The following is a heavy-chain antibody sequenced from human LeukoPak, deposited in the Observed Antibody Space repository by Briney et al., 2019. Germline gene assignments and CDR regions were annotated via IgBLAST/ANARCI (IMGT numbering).Heavy chain of an antibody. Sequence: GGSLRLSCAASGFTFSSFGMHWVRQAPGKGLEWVAVISYDGINEYHADSVKGRFTISRDNSMNTLYLQMNSLRAEDSAVYYCARDPCGGDCPLDYWGQGALVTVSS. CDR1: GFTFSSFG. V-gene: IGHV3-30*03. J-gene: IGHJ4*02. CDR2: ISYDGINE. CDR3: ARDPCGGDCPLDY. D-gene: IGHD2-21*02.